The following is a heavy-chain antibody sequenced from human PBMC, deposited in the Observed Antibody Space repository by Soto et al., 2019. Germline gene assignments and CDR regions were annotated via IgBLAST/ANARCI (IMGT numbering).Heavy chain of an antibody. J-gene: IGHJ4*02. CDR3: ARARASPYYFDY. D-gene: IGHD1-26*01. Sequence: SETLSLTCNVSGGSLSTSFWSWIRQPPGKGLEWIGYIYSSGRTDYNPSLKSRVTISLDTSKNQISLKLSSVTAADTAVYYCARARASPYYFDYWGQGPLVTVSS. CDR2: IYSSGRT. CDR1: GGSLSTSF. V-gene: IGHV4-59*01.